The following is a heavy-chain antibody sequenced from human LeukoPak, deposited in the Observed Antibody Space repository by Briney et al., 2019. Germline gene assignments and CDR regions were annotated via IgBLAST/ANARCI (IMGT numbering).Heavy chain of an antibody. CDR1: GGSISSSSYY. V-gene: IGHV4-39*01. D-gene: IGHD6-13*01. J-gene: IGHJ4*02. CDR3: ARHSIAAAGYYY. CDR2: IYYSGST. Sequence: SETLSLTCTVSGGSISSSSYYWGWIRQPPGKGLEWIGSIYYSGSTYYNPSLKSRVTIFVDTSKNQFSLKLSSVTAAGTAVYYCARHSIAAAGYYYWGQGTLVTVSS.